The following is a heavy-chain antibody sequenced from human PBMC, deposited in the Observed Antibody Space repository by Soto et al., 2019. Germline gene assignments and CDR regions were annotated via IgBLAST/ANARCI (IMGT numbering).Heavy chain of an antibody. CDR3: AGGVAVAGRVYYYYYGMDV. CDR2: IYHSGST. J-gene: IGHJ6*02. CDR1: GGSISSGGYS. Sequence: LSLTCAFSGGSISSGGYSWSWIRQPPGKGLEWIGYIYHSGSTYYNPSLKSRVTISVDRSKNQFSLKLSSVTAADTAVYYCAGGVAVAGRVYYYYYGMDVWGQGTTVS. D-gene: IGHD6-19*01. V-gene: IGHV4-30-2*01.